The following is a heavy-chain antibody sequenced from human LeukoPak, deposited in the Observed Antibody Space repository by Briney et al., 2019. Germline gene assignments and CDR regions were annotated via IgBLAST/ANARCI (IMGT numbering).Heavy chain of an antibody. D-gene: IGHD6-13*01. CDR3: VTAAGLGVYYFDY. J-gene: IGHJ4*02. V-gene: IGHV3-48*04. Sequence: PGGSLRLSCAASGFTFSSYSMNWVRQAPGKGLEWVSYISSSSSTIYYADSVKGRFTISRDNAKNSLYLQMNSLRAEDTAVYYCVTAAGLGVYYFDYWGQGTLVTVSS. CDR1: GFTFSSYS. CDR2: ISSSSSTI.